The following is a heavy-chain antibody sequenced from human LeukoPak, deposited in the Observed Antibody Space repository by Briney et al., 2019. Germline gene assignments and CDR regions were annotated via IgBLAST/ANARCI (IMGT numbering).Heavy chain of an antibody. V-gene: IGHV3-23*01. D-gene: IGHD3-10*01. J-gene: IGHJ4*02. CDR3: AKGYGSGSSRYYFDY. CDR1: GFTFGDYA. Sequence: PGGSLRLSCTASGFTFGDYAMSWIRQAPGKGLEWVSAISGSGGSTYYADSVKGRFTISRDNSKNTLYLQMNSLRAEDTAVNYCAKGYGSGSSRYYFDYWGQGTLVTVSS. CDR2: ISGSGGST.